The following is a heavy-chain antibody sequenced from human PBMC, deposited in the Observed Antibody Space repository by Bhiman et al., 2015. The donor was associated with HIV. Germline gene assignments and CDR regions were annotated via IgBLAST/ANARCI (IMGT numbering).Heavy chain of an antibody. D-gene: IGHD6-19*01. Sequence: EVQLVQSGGHLVQSGGSLWLSCAASGFTFSSYWMHWVRQAPGKGLVWVSRINRDGSSTTYADSVKGRFTISRDNAKNTLYLQMNSLRVEDTAVYYCARERAVVDYYYGMDVWDQGTTVTVSS. J-gene: IGHJ6*02. CDR3: ARERAVVDYYYGMDV. V-gene: IGHV3-74*03. CDR1: GFTFSSYW. CDR2: INRDGSST.